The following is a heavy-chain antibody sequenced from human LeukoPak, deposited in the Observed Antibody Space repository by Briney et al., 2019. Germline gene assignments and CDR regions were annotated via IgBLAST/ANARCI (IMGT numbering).Heavy chain of an antibody. CDR3: ARSTPDFWSGYSANWFDP. CDR2: ISSSGSTI. Sequence: GGSRRLSCAASGFTFSDYYMSWIRQAPGKGLEWVSYISSSGSTIYYADSVKGRFTISRDNAKNSLYLQMNSLRAEDTAVYYCARSTPDFWSGYSANWFDPWGQGTLVTVSS. V-gene: IGHV3-11*04. D-gene: IGHD3-3*01. CDR1: GFTFSDYY. J-gene: IGHJ5*02.